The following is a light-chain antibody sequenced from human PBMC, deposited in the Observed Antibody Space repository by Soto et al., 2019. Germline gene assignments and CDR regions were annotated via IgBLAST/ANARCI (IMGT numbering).Light chain of an antibody. CDR1: QSVNTY. J-gene: IGKJ4*01. CDR3: QQRSDWPLT. V-gene: IGKV3-11*01. Sequence: EIVLTQSPATLSLSPGETATLSCRASQSVNTYLAWYQQRPGQSPRLLIYDTSNRATGIPARFSGRGSGTDFILTISSLEPEDVGFYYCQQRSDWPLTFAGGTKVEIK. CDR2: DTS.